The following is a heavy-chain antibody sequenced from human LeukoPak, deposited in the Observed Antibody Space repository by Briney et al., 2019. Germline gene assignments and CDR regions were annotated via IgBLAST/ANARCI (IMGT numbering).Heavy chain of an antibody. CDR1: GFTFSSYN. J-gene: IGHJ6*02. Sequence: GGSLRLSCAASGFTFSSYNMHWVRQAPGKGLEWVSSISSSSTHIYYADFLKGRSTIFRDNAKNSLYLQVNSLRAEDTSVYYCARSASSSWYGLDVWGQGTTVTVSS. V-gene: IGHV3-21*01. CDR2: ISSSSTHI. CDR3: ARSASSSWYGLDV. D-gene: IGHD6-13*01.